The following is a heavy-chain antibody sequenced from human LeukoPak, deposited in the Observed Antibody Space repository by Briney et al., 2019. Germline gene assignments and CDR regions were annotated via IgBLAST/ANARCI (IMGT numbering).Heavy chain of an antibody. CDR2: KKQDGSEK. J-gene: IGHJ3*02. D-gene: IGHD2-15*01. CDR3: AKERHRYCSGGSCDAFDI. CDR1: GFTFSSYW. Sequence: GGSLRLSCAASGFTFSSYWMSWVRQAPGKGLEWVANKKQDGSEKYYVDSVKGRFTISRDNAKNSLYLQMNSLRAEDTAVYYCAKERHRYCSGGSCDAFDIWGQGTMVTVSS. V-gene: IGHV3-7*01.